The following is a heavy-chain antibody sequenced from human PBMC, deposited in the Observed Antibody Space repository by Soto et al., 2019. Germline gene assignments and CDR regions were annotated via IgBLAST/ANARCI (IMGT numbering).Heavy chain of an antibody. V-gene: IGHV3-33*01. Sequence: QVQLVESGGGVVQPGRSLRLSCAASGFTFSSYDMHWVRQAPGKGLEWVAVIWYDGSNKYYADSVKGRFTISRDNSKNTLYLQMNSLRAEDTAVYYCARRSQPYSSGSDAYYYYGMDVWGQGTTVTVSS. D-gene: IGHD6-19*01. CDR2: IWYDGSNK. CDR1: GFTFSSYD. CDR3: ARRSQPYSSGSDAYYYYGMDV. J-gene: IGHJ6*02.